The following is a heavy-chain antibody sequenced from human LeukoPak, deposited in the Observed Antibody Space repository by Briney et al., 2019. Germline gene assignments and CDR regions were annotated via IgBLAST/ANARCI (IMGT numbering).Heavy chain of an antibody. CDR1: GYTFTSYD. J-gene: IGHJ3*02. V-gene: IGHV1-18*01. CDR3: ARDYCSSTSCNAFNI. Sequence: ASVKVSCKASGYTFTSYDINWVRQATGQGLEWMGWISTYNGNTNYAQKFQGRVTMTTDTSTSTAYMELRSLRSDDTAVYYCARDYCSSTSCNAFNIWGQGTMVTVS. D-gene: IGHD2-2*01. CDR2: ISTYNGNT.